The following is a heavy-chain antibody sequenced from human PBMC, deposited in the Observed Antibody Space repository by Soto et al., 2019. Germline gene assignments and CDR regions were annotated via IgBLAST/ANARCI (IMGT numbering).Heavy chain of an antibody. V-gene: IGHV3-33*06. Sequence: GGSLRLSCAASGFTFSTYGFHWVRQAPGKAPEWVAGLLAATNKDYYADSVKGRFTISRDNSKNTLYLQMNSLRAEDTAVYYCAKSALRLGELSPQAFDDWGQGTLVTVSS. D-gene: IGHD3-16*02. J-gene: IGHJ4*02. CDR3: AKSALRLGELSPQAFDD. CDR1: GFTFSTYG. CDR2: LLAATNKD.